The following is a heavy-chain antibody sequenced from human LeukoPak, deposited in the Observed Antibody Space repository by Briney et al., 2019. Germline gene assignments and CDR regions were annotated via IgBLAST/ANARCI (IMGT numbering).Heavy chain of an antibody. Sequence: QPGGSLRLSCAASGFIFSNYWMHWVRQAPGKGLVWVSRIKTDGSIISYADSVKGRFTISRDNAENTLYLQMNSLGAEDTAVYYCARCYAYGTTWFGGLDVWGQGTTVTVPS. CDR3: ARCYAYGTTWFGGLDV. D-gene: IGHD3-16*01. V-gene: IGHV3-74*01. J-gene: IGHJ6*02. CDR1: GFIFSNYW. CDR2: IKTDGSII.